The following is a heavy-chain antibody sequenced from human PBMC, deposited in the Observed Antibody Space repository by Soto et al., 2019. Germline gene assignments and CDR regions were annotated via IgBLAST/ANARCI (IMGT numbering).Heavy chain of an antibody. CDR3: ASSPLCGGSCYLYYYGMDV. J-gene: IGHJ6*02. V-gene: IGHV1-69*13. D-gene: IGHD2-15*01. CDR2: IIPIFGTA. Sequence: SVKVSCKASGGTFSSYAISWVRQAPGQGLEWMGGIIPIFGTANYAQKFQGRVTITADESTSTAYMELSSLRSEDTAVYYCASSPLCGGSCYLYYYGMDVWGQRTSVTVSS. CDR1: GGTFSSYA.